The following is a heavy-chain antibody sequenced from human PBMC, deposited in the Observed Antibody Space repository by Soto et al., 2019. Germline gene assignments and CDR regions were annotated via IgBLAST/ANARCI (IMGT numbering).Heavy chain of an antibody. Sequence: GASVKVSCKDSGYTFTSYDSNWVRQATGQGLEWMGWMNPNSGNTGYAQKFQGRVTMTRNTSISTAYMELSSLRSEDTAVYYCARGHVLRFLDWDYYYYMDVWGKGTTVTVSS. V-gene: IGHV1-8*01. D-gene: IGHD3-3*01. CDR1: GYTFTSYD. CDR2: MNPNSGNT. CDR3: ARGHVLRFLDWDYYYYMDV. J-gene: IGHJ6*03.